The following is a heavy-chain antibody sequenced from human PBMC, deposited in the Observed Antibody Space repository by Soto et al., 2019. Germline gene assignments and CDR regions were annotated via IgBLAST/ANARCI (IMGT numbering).Heavy chain of an antibody. D-gene: IGHD1-26*01. Sequence: PSETLSLTCTVSGGSISSYYWSLIRQPPGKGLEWIGYIYYSGSTNYNPSLKSRVTISVDTSKNQFSLKLSSVTAADTAVYYCARRYGSAIDYWGQGTLVTVSS. CDR1: GGSISSYY. V-gene: IGHV4-59*08. J-gene: IGHJ4*02. CDR3: ARRYGSAIDY. CDR2: IYYSGST.